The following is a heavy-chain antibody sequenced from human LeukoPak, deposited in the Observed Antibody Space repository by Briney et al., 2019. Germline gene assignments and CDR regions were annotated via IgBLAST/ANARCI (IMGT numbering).Heavy chain of an antibody. D-gene: IGHD4-17*01. CDR1: GGSFSGYY. CDR2: INHSGST. V-gene: IGHV4-34*01. CDR3: ARDFGYGDYFFDD. Sequence: SETLSLTCAVYGGSFSGYYWSWIRQPPGKGLEWIGEINHSGSTNYNPSLKSRVTISVDTSKNQFSPKLSSVTAADTAVYYCARDFGYGDYFFDDWGQGTLVTVSS. J-gene: IGHJ4*02.